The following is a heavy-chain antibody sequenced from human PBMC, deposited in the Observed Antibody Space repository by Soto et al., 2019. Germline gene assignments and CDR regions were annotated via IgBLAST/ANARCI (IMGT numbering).Heavy chain of an antibody. D-gene: IGHD2-2*01. CDR2: ISGSTGST. J-gene: IGHJ6*03. Sequence: EVQVLESGGGLVQPGGSLRLSCAASGFTFSNFAMSWVRHAPGKGLEWVSEISGSTGSTYYEDSVKGRFTISRDNSKNTLHLQMNSLRAEDTAVYYCAKDTSSSPYYMDVWGKGTTVTVSS. CDR3: AKDTSSSPYYMDV. CDR1: GFTFSNFA. V-gene: IGHV3-23*01.